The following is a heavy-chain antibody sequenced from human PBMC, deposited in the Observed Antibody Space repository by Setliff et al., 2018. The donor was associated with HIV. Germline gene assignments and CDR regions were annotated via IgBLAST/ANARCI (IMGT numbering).Heavy chain of an antibody. J-gene: IGHJ3*02. CDR3: ARDGETTVMGDAFDI. CDR2: IYISGST. Sequence: SETLSLTCTVSGGSISSGNYYWSWIRQPAGKGLEWIGRIYISGSTKYNPSLKSRVTISLNTPKNQFSLKLKSVTAADTAVYYCARDGETTVMGDAFDIWGQGTMVTVSS. V-gene: IGHV4-61*02. D-gene: IGHD4-4*01. CDR1: GGSISSGNYY.